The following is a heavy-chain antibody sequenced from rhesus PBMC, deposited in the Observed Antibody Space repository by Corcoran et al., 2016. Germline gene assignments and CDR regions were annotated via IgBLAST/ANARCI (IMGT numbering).Heavy chain of an antibody. V-gene: IGHV4-169*02. J-gene: IGHJ3*01. Sequence: QLQLQESGPGLVKPSETLSVTCAVSGGSISSSYWSWIRQAPGKGLEWIGYIYGSGSSTNYNPSLESRVTLSVDTSKNQLSLKLSSVTAADTAVYYCASVTVTDAFDFWGQGLRVTVSS. CDR1: GGSISSSY. CDR3: ASVTVTDAFDF. D-gene: IGHD4-23*01. CDR2: IYGSGSST.